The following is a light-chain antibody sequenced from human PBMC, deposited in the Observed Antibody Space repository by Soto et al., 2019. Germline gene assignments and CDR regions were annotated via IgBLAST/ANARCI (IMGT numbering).Light chain of an antibody. Sequence: EIVLTQSPATLSLSPGERAILSCRASQSVGTYLAWYQQKPGQAPRLLIYDASNRATGIPARFSGGGSGTDFTLTISRLEPEDFAVYYCQQYGNSIPITFGQGTRLEIK. CDR3: QQYGNSIPIT. J-gene: IGKJ5*01. V-gene: IGKV3-11*01. CDR1: QSVGTY. CDR2: DAS.